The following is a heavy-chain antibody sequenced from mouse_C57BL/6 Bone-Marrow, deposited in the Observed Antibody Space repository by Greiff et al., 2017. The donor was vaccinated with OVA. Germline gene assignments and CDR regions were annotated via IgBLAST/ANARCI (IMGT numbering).Heavy chain of an antibody. Sequence: QVQLKQSGAELARPGASVKLSCKASGYTFTSYGISWVKQRTGQGLEWIGEIYPRSGNTYYNEKFKGKATLTADKSSSTAYMELRSLPSEDSSVYFYAIITTVVDGYWGQGTTLTVSS. D-gene: IGHD1-1*01. CDR2: IYPRSGNT. J-gene: IGHJ2*01. V-gene: IGHV1-81*01. CDR3: AIITTVVDGY. CDR1: GYTFTSYG.